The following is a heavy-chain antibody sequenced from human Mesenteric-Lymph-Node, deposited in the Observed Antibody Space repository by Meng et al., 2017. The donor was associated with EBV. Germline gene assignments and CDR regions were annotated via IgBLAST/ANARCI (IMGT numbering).Heavy chain of an antibody. CDR1: RGPISCGLW. CDR3: ASRHGSGSYVGFDS. CDR2: IYQSGIT. D-gene: IGHD3-10*01. J-gene: IGHJ5*01. V-gene: IGHV4-4*01. Sequence: QGAGQGLVKPAGTVSLTGGVSRGPISCGLWLNWDRQPPGKGLEWSGQIYQSGITYYNPSLADRITVAGDKSKNILSRNLTSVAAADTAVYFCASRHGSGSYVGFDSWGQGTLVTVSS.